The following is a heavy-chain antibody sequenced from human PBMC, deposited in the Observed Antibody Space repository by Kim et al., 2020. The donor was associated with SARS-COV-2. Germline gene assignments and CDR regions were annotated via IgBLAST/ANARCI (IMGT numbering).Heavy chain of an antibody. D-gene: IGHD1-26*01. J-gene: IGHJ6*02. Sequence: SETLSLTCTVSGGSISSYYWSWIRQPPGKGLEWIGYIYYSGSTNYNPSLKSRVTISVDTSKNQFSLKLSSVTAADTAVYYCARGARVGALDYYYYGMDVWGQGTTVTVSS. CDR3: ARGARVGALDYYYYGMDV. V-gene: IGHV4-59*01. CDR2: IYYSGST. CDR1: GGSISSYY.